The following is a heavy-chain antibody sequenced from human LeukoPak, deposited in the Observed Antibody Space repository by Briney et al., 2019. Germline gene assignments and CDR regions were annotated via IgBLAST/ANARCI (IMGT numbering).Heavy chain of an antibody. CDR3: ARGYYDSSGYYYLDY. D-gene: IGHD3-22*01. J-gene: IGHJ4*02. V-gene: IGHV4-38-2*02. CDR1: GYSISSGYY. CDR2: IYHSGST. Sequence: SETLSLTCTVSGYSISSGYYWGWIRQPPGKGLEWIGSIYHSGSTYYNPSLKSRVTISVDTSKNQFSLKLSSVTAADTAVYYCARGYYDSSGYYYLDYWGQGTLVTVSS.